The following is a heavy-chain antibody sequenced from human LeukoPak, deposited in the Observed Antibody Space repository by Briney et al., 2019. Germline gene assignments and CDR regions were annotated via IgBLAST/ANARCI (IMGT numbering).Heavy chain of an antibody. CDR1: GYTFTAYD. J-gene: IGHJ5*02. CDR2: MNPNSGNT. V-gene: IGHV1-8*01. D-gene: IGHD4-23*01. Sequence: GASVKVSCKASGYTFTAYDINWVRQATGQGLEWMGWMNPNSGNTGYAQKFQGRVIMTRNTSISTACMELSSLRSEDTAVYYCARGPNKSDGGNSGSAWFDPWGQGTLVTVSS. CDR3: ARGPNKSDGGNSGSAWFDP.